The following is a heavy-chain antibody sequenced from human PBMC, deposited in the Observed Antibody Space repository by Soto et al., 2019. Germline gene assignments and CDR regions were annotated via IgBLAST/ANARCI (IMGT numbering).Heavy chain of an antibody. V-gene: IGHV3-23*01. CDR2: ISGSGGST. CDR1: GFTFRSYA. J-gene: IGHJ2*01. D-gene: IGHD3-22*01. CDR3: AKALSSGLYWYFDL. Sequence: EVQLLESGGGLVQPGGSLRLSCAASGFTFRSYAMSWVRQAPGKGLEWVSTISGSGGSTYYADSVKGRFTISRDNSKNTLSLQMISLRDEDTAVYHCAKALSSGLYWYFDLWGRGTLVTVSS.